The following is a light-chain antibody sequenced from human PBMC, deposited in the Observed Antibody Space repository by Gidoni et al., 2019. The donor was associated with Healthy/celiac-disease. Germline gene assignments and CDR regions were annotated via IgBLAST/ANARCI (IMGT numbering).Light chain of an antibody. V-gene: IGLV1-40*01. Sequence: QRVTISCTGSSSNIGAGYDVHWYQQLPGTAPKLLIYGNSNRPSGVPDRFSGSKSGTSASLAITGLQAEDEADYYCQSYDSSLSGYVFGTGTKVTVL. J-gene: IGLJ1*01. CDR3: QSYDSSLSGYV. CDR2: GNS. CDR1: SSNIGAGYD.